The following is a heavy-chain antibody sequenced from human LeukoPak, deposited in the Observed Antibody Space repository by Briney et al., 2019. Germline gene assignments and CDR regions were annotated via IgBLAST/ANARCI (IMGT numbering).Heavy chain of an antibody. V-gene: IGHV4-39*07. Sequence: SETLSLTCTVSGGSISSSSYYWGWIRQPPGKGLEWIGSIYYSGSTNYNPSLKSRVTISVDTSKNQFSLKLTSVTAADTAVYYCARVFRNSSWVESRYYYYYYMDVWGKGTTVTVSS. J-gene: IGHJ6*03. D-gene: IGHD6-13*01. CDR2: IYYSGST. CDR3: ARVFRNSSWVESRYYYYYYMDV. CDR1: GGSISSSSYY.